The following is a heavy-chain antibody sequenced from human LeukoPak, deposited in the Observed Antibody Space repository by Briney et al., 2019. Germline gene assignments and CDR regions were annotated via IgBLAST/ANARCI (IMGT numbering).Heavy chain of an antibody. CDR3: ARGGYYGSGNDFRFDP. D-gene: IGHD3-10*01. Sequence: GGSLRLSCAASRLIFSTYGMHWVRQAPSKGLEWVAVISFDGRNEYYADSVKGRFTISRDNSKNTLYLQMNSLRAEDTAVYYCARGGYYGSGNDFRFDPWGQGTLVTVPS. CDR1: RLIFSTYG. J-gene: IGHJ5*02. CDR2: ISFDGRNE. V-gene: IGHV3-30*03.